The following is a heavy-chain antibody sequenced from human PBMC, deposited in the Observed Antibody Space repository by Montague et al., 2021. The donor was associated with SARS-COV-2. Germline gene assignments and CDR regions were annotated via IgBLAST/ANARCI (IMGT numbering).Heavy chain of an antibody. J-gene: IGHJ4*02. CDR1: GGSFSDYY. CDR2: INHRGTS. V-gene: IGHV4-34*01. Sequence: SETLSLTCAVYGGSFSDYYWSWIRQPPGKGLEWIGEINHRGTSTYNPSLKSRVSTFLDTSKNQFFPYLSSVTAADTAVYYCARGRQHFNMIVVVMTGGEYYFDYWGQGTLVTVSS. CDR3: ARGRQHFNMIVVVMTGGEYYFDY. D-gene: IGHD3-22*01.